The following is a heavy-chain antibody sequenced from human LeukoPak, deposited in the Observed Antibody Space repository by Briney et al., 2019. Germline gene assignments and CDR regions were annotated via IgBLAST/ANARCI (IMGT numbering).Heavy chain of an antibody. CDR3: ARTYCDSITRYRFDN. D-gene: IGHD2/OR15-2a*01. Sequence: SETLSLTCTVSGGSISSYYWSWIRQPAGKGLEWIGRIHTSGSTDYNPSLKSRVTISLDTSENQFSLELKSVTAADAAVYYCARTYCDSITRYRFDNWGQGILITVSS. CDR1: GGSISSYY. J-gene: IGHJ4*02. V-gene: IGHV4-4*07. CDR2: IHTSGST.